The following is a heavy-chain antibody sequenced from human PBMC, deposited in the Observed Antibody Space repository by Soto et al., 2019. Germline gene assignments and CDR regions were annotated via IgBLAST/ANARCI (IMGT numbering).Heavy chain of an antibody. CDR1: GGSINSDH. J-gene: IGHJ4*02. CDR3: ARVLSGSSLFDY. V-gene: IGHV4-59*01. D-gene: IGHD1-26*01. CDR2: ISYSGNT. Sequence: SETLSLTCTVSGGSINSDHWSWIRQPPGEGLEWIGYISYSGNTDYNPSLKSLVTISVDTSKNQFSLKLSSVTAADTAVYYCARVLSGSSLFDYWGQGTLVTSPQ.